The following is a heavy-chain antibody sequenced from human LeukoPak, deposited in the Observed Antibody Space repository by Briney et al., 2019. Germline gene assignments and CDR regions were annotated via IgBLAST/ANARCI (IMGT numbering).Heavy chain of an antibody. J-gene: IGHJ4*02. CDR1: GFTFGTYA. D-gene: IGHD3-10*01. CDR2: ITDTGGDT. CDR3: AKGSSGSRPYYFDY. V-gene: IGHV3-23*01. Sequence: GGSLRLSCAASGFTFGTYAMSWVRQAPGKILEWVSAITDTGGDTYSADSVKGRFIISRDNSKNTLYLQTNSLRAEDTAVYYCAKGSSGSRPYYFDYWGQGTLVTVSS.